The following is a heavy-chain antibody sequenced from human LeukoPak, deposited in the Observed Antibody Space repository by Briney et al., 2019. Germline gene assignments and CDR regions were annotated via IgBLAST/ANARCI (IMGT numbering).Heavy chain of an antibody. J-gene: IGHJ5*02. Sequence: ASVKVSCKASGYTFTSYDINWVRQATGQGLEWMGWMNPNSGNTGYAQKFQGRVTMTRNTSISTAYMELSSLRSEDTAVYYCARGIRMATITEIGWFDPWGQGTLVTVSS. V-gene: IGHV1-8*01. CDR1: GYTFTSYD. D-gene: IGHD5-24*01. CDR2: MNPNSGNT. CDR3: ARGIRMATITEIGWFDP.